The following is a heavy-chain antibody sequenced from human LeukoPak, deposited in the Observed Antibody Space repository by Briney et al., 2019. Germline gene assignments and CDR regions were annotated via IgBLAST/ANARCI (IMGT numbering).Heavy chain of an antibody. V-gene: IGHV1-69*01. J-gene: IGHJ6*02. CDR3: ARDRSPEGYYDSSHWDYYHGMDV. CDR1: GGTFSSYA. Sequence: GSSVKVSFKASGGTFSSYAISWVRQAPGQGLEWMGGIIPIFGTANYAQKFQGRVTITADESTSTAYMELSSLRSEDTAVYYCARDRSPEGYYDSSHWDYYHGMDVWGQGTTVTVSS. D-gene: IGHD3-22*01. CDR2: IIPIFGTA.